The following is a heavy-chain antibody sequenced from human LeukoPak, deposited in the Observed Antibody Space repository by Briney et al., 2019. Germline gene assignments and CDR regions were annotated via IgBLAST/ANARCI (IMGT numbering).Heavy chain of an antibody. CDR1: GXTFSGSA. CDR2: IRSKSNNYAT. D-gene: IGHD3-22*01. Sequence: GGSLGLSCAASGXTFSGSAMHWVRQASGKGLEWVGRIRSKSNNYATAYAASVKGRFTISRDDSKNTASLQMNSLKTEDTAAYYCATSYYDTSGYLDYWGQGTLVTVSS. J-gene: IGHJ4*02. CDR3: ATSYYDTSGYLDY. V-gene: IGHV3-73*01.